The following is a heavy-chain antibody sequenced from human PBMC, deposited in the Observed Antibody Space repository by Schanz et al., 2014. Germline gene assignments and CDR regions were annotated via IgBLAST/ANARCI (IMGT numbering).Heavy chain of an antibody. CDR2: IYHSGST. V-gene: IGHV4-30-2*01. J-gene: IGHJ5*01. CDR3: ARSPGDFPGWFDS. Sequence: QLQLQESGSGLVKPSQTLSLTCGVSGGSISSGGSSWNWIRLPPGKGLEWIGYIYHSGSTYYNPSRKSRATISVNRSKNQFSLILNSVTAADTAVYYCARSPGDFPGWFDSWGQGTLVTVSS. D-gene: IGHD4-17*01. CDR1: GGSISSGGSS.